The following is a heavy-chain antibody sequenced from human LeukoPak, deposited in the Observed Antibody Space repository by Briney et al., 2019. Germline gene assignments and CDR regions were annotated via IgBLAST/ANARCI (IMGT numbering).Heavy chain of an antibody. D-gene: IGHD3-3*01. Sequence: PSETLSLTCTVSGGSISSSSYSWGWIRQPPGKGLEWIGNIYYSGSTNYNPSLKSRVTISVDTSKNQFSLKLSSVTAADTAVYYCARGSRFLEWLVGSLDFDYWGQGTLVTVSS. CDR3: ARGSRFLEWLVGSLDFDY. CDR1: GGSISSSSYS. V-gene: IGHV4-39*07. CDR2: IYYSGST. J-gene: IGHJ4*02.